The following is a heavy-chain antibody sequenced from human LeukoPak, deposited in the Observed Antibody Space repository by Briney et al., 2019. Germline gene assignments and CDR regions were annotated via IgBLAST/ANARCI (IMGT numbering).Heavy chain of an antibody. CDR2: ISHDGSKK. CDR1: GFTFNDYG. J-gene: IGHJ4*02. D-gene: IGHD5-12*01. CDR3: AKVITNKYSGFDY. V-gene: IGHV3-30*18. Sequence: GGSLRLSCAASGFTFNDYGFHWVRQAPGKGLESVALISHDGSKKDYGDSVKGRFTISRDNSKNTLYLQMNSLRAEDTAVYYCAKVITNKYSGFDYWGQGTLVTVSS.